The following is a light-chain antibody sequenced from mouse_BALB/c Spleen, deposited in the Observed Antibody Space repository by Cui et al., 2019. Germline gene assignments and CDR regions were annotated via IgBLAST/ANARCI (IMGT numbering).Light chain of an antibody. CDR2: CTS. CDR1: SSVSY. Sequence: QIVLTQSSAIMSASLGEDITLTCSVSSSVSYMHWYQQKSDTSPKLLIYCTSSLASGVPSRFSGSGSGTFYSLTISSVEAEDAADYYCHQWSSYPWTFGGGTKLEIK. J-gene: IGKJ1*01. V-gene: IGKV4-80*01. CDR3: HQWSSYPWT.